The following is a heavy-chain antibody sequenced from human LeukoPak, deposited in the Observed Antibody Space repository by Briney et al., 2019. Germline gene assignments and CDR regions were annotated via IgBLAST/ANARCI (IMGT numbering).Heavy chain of an antibody. D-gene: IGHD1-1*01. CDR2: ISGSGGST. J-gene: IGHJ4*02. V-gene: IGHV3-23*01. CDR3: AKSLTNPQTPDY. Sequence: PGGSLRLSCAASGFTFSSYAMSWVRQAPGKGLEWVSAISGSGGSTYYADSVKGRFTISRDNSKNSLYLQMNSLRAEDTAVYYCAKSLTNPQTPDYWGQGTLVTVSS. CDR1: GFTFSSYA.